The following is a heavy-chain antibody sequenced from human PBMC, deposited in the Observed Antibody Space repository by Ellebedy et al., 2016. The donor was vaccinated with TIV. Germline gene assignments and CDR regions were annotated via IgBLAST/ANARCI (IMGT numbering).Heavy chain of an antibody. D-gene: IGHD3-22*01. CDR2: IYPRDSDT. CDR3: ARPAYYYDRSETPDI. Sequence: GGSLRLXXKGSGYSFTSYWIGWVRQMPGKGLEWMGIIYPRDSDTRYSPSFRGQVTISADTSINTAYLQWNTLKASDTAMYYCARPAYYYDRSETPDIWGQGTMVAVSS. J-gene: IGHJ3*02. V-gene: IGHV5-51*01. CDR1: GYSFTSYW.